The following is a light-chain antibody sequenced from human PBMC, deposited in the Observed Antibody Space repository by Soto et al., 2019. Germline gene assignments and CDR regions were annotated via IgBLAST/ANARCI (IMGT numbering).Light chain of an antibody. Sequence: EIVMTQSPATLSVSPGERATLSCRASQSVSSNLGWYQQRPGQAPRLLVYHASIRATGIPARFSGSGSGTEFPLTISSLQSEDFVVYYCQQYNNWPYTFGQGTKLEIK. CDR3: QQYNNWPYT. J-gene: IGKJ2*01. CDR2: HAS. CDR1: QSVSSN. V-gene: IGKV3D-15*01.